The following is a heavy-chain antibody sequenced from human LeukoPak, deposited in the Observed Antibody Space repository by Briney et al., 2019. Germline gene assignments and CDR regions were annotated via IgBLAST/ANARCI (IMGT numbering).Heavy chain of an antibody. V-gene: IGHV3-7*01. Sequence: GGSLRLSCEASGFTFSSHWMTWVRQAPGKGLEWVAIIKQDGSEKFYMDSVKGRFTISRDNAKNSLYLQMNSLRAEDTAMYYCAQVRSGHWGQGTLVTVSS. CDR1: GFTFSSHW. CDR3: AQVRSGH. J-gene: IGHJ4*02. CDR2: IKQDGSEK. D-gene: IGHD3-3*01.